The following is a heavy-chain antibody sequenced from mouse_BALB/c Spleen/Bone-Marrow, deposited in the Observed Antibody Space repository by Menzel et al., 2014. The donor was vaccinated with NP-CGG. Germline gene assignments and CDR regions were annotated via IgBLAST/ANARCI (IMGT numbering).Heavy chain of an antibody. Sequence: EVQRVESGPELVKPGASVKVSCKASGYSFXGYYMHWVKQSHGNSLDWIGYIYPYNGVSSYNQKFKGKATLTVDKSSSTAYMELRSLTSDDSAVYYCESRGEYFDVWGAGTTVTVSS. CDR2: IYPYNGVS. CDR1: GYSFXGYY. V-gene: IGHV1-31*01. J-gene: IGHJ1*01. CDR3: ESRGEYFDV.